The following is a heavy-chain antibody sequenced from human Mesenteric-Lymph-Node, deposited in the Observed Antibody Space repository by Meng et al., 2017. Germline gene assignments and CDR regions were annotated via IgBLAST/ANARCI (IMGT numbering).Heavy chain of an antibody. V-gene: IGHV1-46*01. CDR1: TSHY. D-gene: IGHD6-6*01. CDR3: ARDVSDSSSSWWLDP. Sequence: VQSGPEGKKPGASVKFACKAFTSHYMHWVRQAPGQGLEWMGIINPSGDWTSYAQKFQCRITMTRDTSTSTVYMELGSLRSDDMAVYFCARDVSDSSSSWWLDPWGQGTLVTVSS. J-gene: IGHJ5*02. CDR2: INPSGDWT.